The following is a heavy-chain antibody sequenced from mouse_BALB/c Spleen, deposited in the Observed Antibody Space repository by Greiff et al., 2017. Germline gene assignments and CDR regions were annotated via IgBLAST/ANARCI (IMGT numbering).Heavy chain of an antibody. CDR3: GRDDYDGGRAMDY. CDR2: INPYNGDT. CDR1: GYSFTGYF. Sequence: GQLKQSGPELVKPGASVKISCKASGYSFTGYFMNWVKQSHGKSLEWIGRINPYNGDTFYNQKFKGKATLTVDKSSSTAHMELLSLTSEDSAVYYCGRDDYDGGRAMDYWGQGTSVTVSS. J-gene: IGHJ4*01. D-gene: IGHD2-4*01. V-gene: IGHV1-37*01.